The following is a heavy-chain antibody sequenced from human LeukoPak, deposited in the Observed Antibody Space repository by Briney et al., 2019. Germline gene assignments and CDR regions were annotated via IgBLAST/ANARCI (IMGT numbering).Heavy chain of an antibody. J-gene: IGHJ4*02. D-gene: IGHD5-12*01. V-gene: IGHV4-4*07. CDR2: IYTSGST. CDR1: GGSISSYY. CDR3: ARERGTITPYYFDY. Sequence: SETLSLTCTVSGGSISSYYWSWIRQPAGKGLEWIGRIYTSGSTNYNPSLKSRVTISADTSKNQFSLKLSSVTAADTAVYYCARERGTITPYYFDYWGQGTLVTVSS.